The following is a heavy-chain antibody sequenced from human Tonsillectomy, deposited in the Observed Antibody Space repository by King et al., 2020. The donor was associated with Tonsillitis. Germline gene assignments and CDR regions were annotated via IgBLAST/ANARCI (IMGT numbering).Heavy chain of an antibody. Sequence: LVESGGGVVQPGRSLRLTCATSGFPFSNYGIHWVRQAPGKGLEWVALIWYDGSKKYCADSVKGRFTISRDNSKNTMSLQMNSLGAEDTAVYYCARGPYESNTSPFDYWGQGALVTVSS. CDR1: GFPFSNYG. V-gene: IGHV3-33*01. CDR2: IWYDGSKK. CDR3: ARGPYESNTSPFDY. D-gene: IGHD3-22*01. J-gene: IGHJ4*02.